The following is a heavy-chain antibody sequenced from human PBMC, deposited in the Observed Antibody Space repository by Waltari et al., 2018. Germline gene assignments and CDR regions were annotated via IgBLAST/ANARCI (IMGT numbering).Heavy chain of an antibody. D-gene: IGHD3-22*01. CDR3: ARGARVVGRGRPFDY. J-gene: IGHJ4*02. V-gene: IGHV4-34*01. CDR1: GGSFSGYY. Sequence: QVQLQQWGAGLLKPPETLSLTCAVYGGSFSGYYWSWIRQPPGKGLEWIGEINHSGSTNYHPSLKSRVTISVDTSKNQFSLKLSSVTAADTAVYYCARGARVVGRGRPFDYWGQGTLVTVSS. CDR2: INHSGST.